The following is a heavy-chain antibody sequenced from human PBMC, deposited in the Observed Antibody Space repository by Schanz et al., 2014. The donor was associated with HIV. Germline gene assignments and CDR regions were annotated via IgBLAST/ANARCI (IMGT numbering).Heavy chain of an antibody. V-gene: IGHV3-30*18. CDR1: GFTFSTYG. CDR3: AKDRNYYDDRYLGKGNYYYYYGMDV. Sequence: QVQLVESGGGVAQPGRSLRLSCAASGFTFSTYGMHWVRQAPGKGLEWVAVISYDGRKKYYADSVKGRFTISRDNSKNTLYLQLKSLRAEDRAVYYCAKDRNYYDDRYLGKGNYYYYYGMDVWGQGTTVTVSS. D-gene: IGHD3-22*01. J-gene: IGHJ6*02. CDR2: ISYDGRKK.